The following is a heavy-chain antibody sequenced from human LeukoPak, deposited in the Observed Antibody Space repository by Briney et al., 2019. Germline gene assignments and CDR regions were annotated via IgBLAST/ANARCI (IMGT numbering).Heavy chain of an antibody. CDR2: INHSGST. V-gene: IGHV4-4*02. CDR3: ARRSAYYDSSGTPNLFDY. Sequence: SETLSLTCAVSGGSISSSNWWSWVRQPPGKGLEWIGEINHSGSTNYNPSLKSRVTISVDTSKNQFSLKLSSVTAADTAVYYCARRSAYYDSSGTPNLFDYWGQGTLVTVSS. J-gene: IGHJ4*02. D-gene: IGHD3-22*01. CDR1: GGSISSSNW.